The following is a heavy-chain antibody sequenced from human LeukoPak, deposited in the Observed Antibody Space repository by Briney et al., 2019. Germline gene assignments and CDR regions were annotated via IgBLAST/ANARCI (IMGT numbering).Heavy chain of an antibody. CDR2: IYPGDSDT. D-gene: IGHD3-22*01. J-gene: IGHJ5*02. V-gene: IGHV5-51*01. Sequence: GESLKISCKGSGYSFTSYWIGWVRQMPGKGLEWMGIIYPGDSDTRYSPSFQGQVTISADKSISTAYLQWSSLKASDTAMYYCARHVGSGDSSGYYSHWFDPWGQGTLVTVSS. CDR1: GYSFTSYW. CDR3: ARHVGSGDSSGYYSHWFDP.